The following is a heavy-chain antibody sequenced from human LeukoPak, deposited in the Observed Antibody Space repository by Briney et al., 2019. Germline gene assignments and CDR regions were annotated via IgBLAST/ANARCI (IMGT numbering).Heavy chain of an antibody. J-gene: IGHJ3*02. V-gene: IGHV3-74*01. CDR2: INSDGTST. CDR1: GFTFSAYA. Sequence: GGSLRLSCEASGFTFSAYAMTWVRQAPGKGPVWVSRINSDGTSTIYADSVKGRFTIYRDNAKNTVYLQINSLRAEDTAVYYCTRESGANRRAFDIWGQGTMVTLSS. CDR3: TRESGANRRAFDI. D-gene: IGHD4/OR15-4a*01.